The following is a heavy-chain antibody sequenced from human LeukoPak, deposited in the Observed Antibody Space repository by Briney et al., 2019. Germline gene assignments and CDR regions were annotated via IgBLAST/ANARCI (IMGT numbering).Heavy chain of an antibody. J-gene: IGHJ4*02. CDR3: SGSGGWLSDY. CDR1: GGSISTYY. D-gene: IGHD5-12*01. CDR2: THYSGTT. Sequence: KSSGTLSLTCTVSGGSISTYYWTWIRQPPGKGLEWIGNTHYSGTTSYNPSLRSRVTMSVDTSKRQFSLTLNSVTAADTAVYYCSGSGGWLSDYWGQGILVSASS. V-gene: IGHV4-59*01.